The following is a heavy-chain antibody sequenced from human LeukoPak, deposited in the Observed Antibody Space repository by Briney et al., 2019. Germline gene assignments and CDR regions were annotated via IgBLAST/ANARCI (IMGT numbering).Heavy chain of an antibody. CDR2: IHYSGTT. CDR3: ARTTDGGYFDY. V-gene: IGHV4-59*08. Sequence: QPPPTLSLTRTVSGGSISSYGWGWVRQPPGKGVEWGGSIHYSGTTNYNPSLKRRLIISVDPSKNQFSLKVNSVTAADTAVYYCARTTDGGYFDYWGQGTLVTVSS. D-gene: IGHD2/OR15-2a*01. J-gene: IGHJ4*02. CDR1: GGSISSYG.